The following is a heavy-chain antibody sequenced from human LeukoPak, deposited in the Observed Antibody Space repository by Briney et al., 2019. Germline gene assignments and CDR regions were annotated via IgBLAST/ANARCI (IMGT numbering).Heavy chain of an antibody. J-gene: IGHJ4*02. CDR3: ARHSRGEGTPSDY. Sequence: KPSETLSHPRIVSGGPINSSSYYRGWVRPPPGEGVEWIGSIYYSGSTYYHPSLKSRVTISVDTSKNQFSLKLSSVTAADTAVYYCARHSRGEGTPSDYWAREPWSPSPQ. CDR2: IYYSGST. V-gene: IGHV4-39*01. D-gene: IGHD3-10*01. CDR1: GGPINSSSYY.